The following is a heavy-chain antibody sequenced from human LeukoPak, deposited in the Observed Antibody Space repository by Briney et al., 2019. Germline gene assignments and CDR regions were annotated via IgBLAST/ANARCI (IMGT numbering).Heavy chain of an antibody. CDR3: ARDRRITMVRGPPAWFDP. J-gene: IGHJ5*02. CDR2: IYYSGST. V-gene: IGHV4-59*01. CDR1: GGSISSYY. D-gene: IGHD3-10*01. Sequence: SETLSLTCTVSGGSISSYYWSWIRQPPGKGLGWRGYIYYSGSTNYNPSLKSRVTISVDTSKNQFSLKLSSVTAADTAVYYCARDRRITMVRGPPAWFDPWGQGTLVTVSS.